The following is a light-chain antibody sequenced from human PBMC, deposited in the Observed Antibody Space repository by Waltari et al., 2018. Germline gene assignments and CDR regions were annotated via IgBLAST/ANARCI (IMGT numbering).Light chain of an antibody. Sequence: QSVLTQAPSVSGAPGQTVTISCTGSSSNIWAAYDAHWYQQLPRTAPKLLIYGNNNRPSGVPDRFSGSKSGTSASLAITGLRAEDEADYYCQSYDSSLSGVVFGGGTKLTVL. CDR1: SSNIWAAYD. J-gene: IGLJ2*01. V-gene: IGLV1-40*01. CDR3: QSYDSSLSGVV. CDR2: GNN.